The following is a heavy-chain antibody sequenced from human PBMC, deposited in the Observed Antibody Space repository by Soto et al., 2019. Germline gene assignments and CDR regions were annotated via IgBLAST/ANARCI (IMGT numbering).Heavy chain of an antibody. CDR3: ARDRRQYLAPGSFDI. Sequence: QVQLQESGPGLVKPSQTLSLTCTVSGDSISSGGYYWSWIRHHPGKGLEWIGYIYYRGSTNYNPSLKSRVSILVDTSKNQFSVKLSSVTAADTAVYYCARDRRQYLAPGSFDIWGQGTTVIVSS. D-gene: IGHD2-2*02. J-gene: IGHJ3*02. CDR2: IYYRGST. CDR1: GDSISSGGYY. V-gene: IGHV4-31*03.